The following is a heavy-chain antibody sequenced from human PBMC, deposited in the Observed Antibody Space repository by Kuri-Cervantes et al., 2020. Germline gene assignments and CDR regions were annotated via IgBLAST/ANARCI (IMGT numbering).Heavy chain of an antibody. V-gene: IGHV4-61*02. Sequence: SETLSLTCTVSGGSTSSGSYYWSWIRQPAGKGLEWIGRIYTSGSTNYNPSLKSRVTISVDTSKNQFSLKLSSVTAADTVVYYCARDRPITYYYGSGSYKGIDPWGQGTLVTVSS. CDR3: ARDRPITYYYGSGSYKGIDP. D-gene: IGHD3-10*01. CDR2: IYTSGST. CDR1: GGSTSSGSYY. J-gene: IGHJ5*02.